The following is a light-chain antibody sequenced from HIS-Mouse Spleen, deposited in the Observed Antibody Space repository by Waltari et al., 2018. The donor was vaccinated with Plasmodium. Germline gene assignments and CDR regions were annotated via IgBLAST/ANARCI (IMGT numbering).Light chain of an antibody. CDR2: EDS. Sequence: SYELTQPPSVSVSPGQTARTPCSGDALPKTYAYWYQQKSGPAPVLVIYEDSKRPSGIPERFSGSSSGTMATLTISGAQVEDEADYYCYSTDSSGNHRVFGGGTKLTVL. CDR3: YSTDSSGNHRV. CDR1: ALPKTY. J-gene: IGLJ3*02. V-gene: IGLV3-10*01.